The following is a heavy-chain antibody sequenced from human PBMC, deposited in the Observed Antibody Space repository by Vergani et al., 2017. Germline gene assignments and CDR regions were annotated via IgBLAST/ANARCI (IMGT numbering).Heavy chain of an antibody. D-gene: IGHD4-17*01. CDR2: ISSSSRTI. CDR1: GFTFSSYS. Sequence: EVQLVESGGGLVQPGGSLRLSCAASGFTFSSYSMNWVRQAPGKGLEWVSYISSSSRTIYYADSVKGRFTISRDNAKNSLYLQMNSLRAEDTAVYYCARATGAGLYYYYYYYMDVWGKGTTVTVSS. CDR3: ARATGAGLYYYYYYYMDV. J-gene: IGHJ6*03. V-gene: IGHV3-48*01.